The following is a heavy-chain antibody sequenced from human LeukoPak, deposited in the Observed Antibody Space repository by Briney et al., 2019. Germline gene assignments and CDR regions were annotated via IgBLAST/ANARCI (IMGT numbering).Heavy chain of an antibody. CDR1: GGSFSGYY. CDR3: ARISRDIVVVVAATPVDWFDP. D-gene: IGHD2-15*01. J-gene: IGHJ5*02. V-gene: IGHV4-34*01. CDR2: INHSGST. Sequence: SETLSLTCAVYGGSFSGYYWSWIRQPPGKGLEWIGEINHSGSTNYNPSLKSRVTISVDTSKNQFSLKLSSVTAADTAVYYCARISRDIVVVVAATPVDWFDPGSQGTLVTVSS.